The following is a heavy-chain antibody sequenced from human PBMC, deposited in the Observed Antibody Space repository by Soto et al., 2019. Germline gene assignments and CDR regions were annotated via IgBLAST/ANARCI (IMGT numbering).Heavy chain of an antibody. D-gene: IGHD1-7*01. CDR3: ARDLEGRYSGNYWGSFDI. CDR2: ITGSSSYI. Sequence: PGGSLRLSCAAPGFTFSSHGMNWVRQAPGKGLEWVSSITGSSSYIYYTDSVKGRFTISRDNAKNSLYLQMNSLRAEDTAVYYCARDLEGRYSGNYWGSFDIWGQGTMVTVSS. J-gene: IGHJ3*02. V-gene: IGHV3-21*01. CDR1: GFTFSSHG.